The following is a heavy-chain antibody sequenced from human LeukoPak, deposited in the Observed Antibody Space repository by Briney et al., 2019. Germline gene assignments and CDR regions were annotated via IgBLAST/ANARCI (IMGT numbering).Heavy chain of an antibody. CDR2: ISGYNGNT. V-gene: IGHV1-18*01. D-gene: IGHD1-26*01. J-gene: IGHJ4*02. Sequence: ASVTVSCKASGYSFTNYYITWVRQAPGQGLECMGWISGYNGNTNYAQTLQGRVTMTTDTSTSTTYMELRSLRSDDTAVYYCARNTGHRLVGTTNYFDYWGRGTLVTVSS. CDR3: ARNTGHRLVGTTNYFDY. CDR1: GYSFTNYY.